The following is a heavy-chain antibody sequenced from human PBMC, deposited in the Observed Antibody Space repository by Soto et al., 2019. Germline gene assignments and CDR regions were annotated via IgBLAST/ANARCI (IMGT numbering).Heavy chain of an antibody. Sequence: EVQLVQSGAEVKKPGESLQISCKGSGYSFSTYWITWVRQMPGKGLEFMGKIDPTDSYTNYSPSFQGHVTISADKSISTAYLQWSSLKASDTAIYYCARHTAFLSWFDPWGQGTLVTVSS. J-gene: IGHJ5*02. V-gene: IGHV5-10-1*03. CDR1: GYSFSTYW. CDR3: ARHTAFLSWFDP. D-gene: IGHD2-2*02. CDR2: IDPTDSYT.